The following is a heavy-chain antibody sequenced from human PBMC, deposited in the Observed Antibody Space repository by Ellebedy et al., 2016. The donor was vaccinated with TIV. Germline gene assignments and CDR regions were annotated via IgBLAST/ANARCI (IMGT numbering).Heavy chain of an antibody. D-gene: IGHD5-24*01. J-gene: IGHJ4*02. CDR3: AKKDGYNYGSFDS. CDR2: RIPIFGTI. V-gene: IGHV1-69*13. CDR1: GGSFTSYA. Sequence: SVKVSCKASGGSFTSYAVDWVRQAPGQGLEWMGGRIPIFGTINYAQKFQDRITITADEFTSTAYMELSSLRPEDTAVYYCAKKDGYNYGSFDSWGQGTLVTVSS.